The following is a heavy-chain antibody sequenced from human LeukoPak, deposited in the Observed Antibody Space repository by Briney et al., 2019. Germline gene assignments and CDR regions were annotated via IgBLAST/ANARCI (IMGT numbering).Heavy chain of an antibody. CDR2: ISYTGTI. J-gene: IGHJ4*02. CDR1: GFTFSSYS. CDR3: TRDPRALDY. V-gene: IGHV3-48*01. Sequence: GGSLRLSCAASGFTFSSYSMNWVRRAPGKGLEWVSYISYTGTIYYADSVKGRFTISRDNAKNSLYLHMNSLRAEDTALYYCTRDPRALDYWGQGTLVTVSS.